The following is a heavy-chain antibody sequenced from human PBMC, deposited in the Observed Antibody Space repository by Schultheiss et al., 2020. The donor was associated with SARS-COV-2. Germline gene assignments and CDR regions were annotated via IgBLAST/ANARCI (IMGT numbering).Heavy chain of an antibody. J-gene: IGHJ4*02. CDR3: ARDSRVVPAYLDY. D-gene: IGHD2-2*01. CDR1: GGSFSGYY. CDR2: INHSGST. Sequence: SETLSLTCAVYGGSFSGYYWSWIRQPPGKGLEWIGEINHSGSTNYNPSLKSRVTISVDTSKNQFSLKLSSVTAADTAVYYCARDSRVVPAYLDYWGQGTLVTVSS. V-gene: IGHV4-34*01.